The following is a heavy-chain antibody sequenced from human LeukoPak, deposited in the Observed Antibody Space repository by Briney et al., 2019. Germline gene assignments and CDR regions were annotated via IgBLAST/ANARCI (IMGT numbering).Heavy chain of an antibody. D-gene: IGHD6-13*01. Sequence: PGGSLRLSCAASGFTFSSYGMSWVRQAPGKGLEWVSAISGSGGSTYYADSVKGRFTISRDNSKNTPYLQMNSLRAEDTAVYYCAKDYEGHSSSWLEGLYYYYMDVWGKGTTVTISS. CDR3: AKDYEGHSSSWLEGLYYYYMDV. CDR1: GFTFSSYG. J-gene: IGHJ6*03. CDR2: ISGSGGST. V-gene: IGHV3-23*01.